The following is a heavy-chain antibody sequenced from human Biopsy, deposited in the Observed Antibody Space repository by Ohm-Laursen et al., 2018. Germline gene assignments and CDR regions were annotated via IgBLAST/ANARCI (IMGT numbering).Heavy chain of an antibody. Sequence: SLRLSCTASGFTFSVYAMHRVRQAPGKGLEWVAIIWYDGSSEYYADSVKGRFAISRDNSKNTVYLQMNSLRVEDTAVYYCARDPIVGSKADGMDVWGQGTTVTVSS. CDR3: ARDPIVGSKADGMDV. V-gene: IGHV3-33*01. CDR2: IWYDGSSE. CDR1: GFTFSVYA. J-gene: IGHJ6*02. D-gene: IGHD1-26*01.